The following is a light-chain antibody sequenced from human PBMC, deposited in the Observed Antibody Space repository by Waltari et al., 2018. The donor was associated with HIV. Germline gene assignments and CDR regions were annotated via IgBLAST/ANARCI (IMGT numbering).Light chain of an antibody. CDR3: NSRDSSGNLYV. CDR2: GNN. V-gene: IGLV3-19*01. J-gene: IGLJ1*01. Sequence: SSELTQDPAVSVALGQTVRITCQGDSLRSYYASWYQQKPGQAPVLVLYGNNNRPSGIPDRFSGSSSGNTASLIITGAQAEDDADYYCNSRDSSGNLYVFGTGTKVTVL. CDR1: SLRSYY.